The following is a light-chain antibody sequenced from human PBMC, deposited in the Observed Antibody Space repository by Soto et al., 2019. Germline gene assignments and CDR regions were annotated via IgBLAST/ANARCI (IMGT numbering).Light chain of an antibody. V-gene: IGKV3-11*01. Sequence: EIVLTQSPATLSLSPGERATLSCRASQSVGNWLFWYQHKRGQAPRLLIYEASSRSVGVPERFSASGSGTDFSLTIWSLEPEQFTVYDCQEHCNWPLTFGGGTTGDI. CDR3: QEHCNWPLT. CDR2: EAS. CDR1: QSVGNW. J-gene: IGKJ4*01.